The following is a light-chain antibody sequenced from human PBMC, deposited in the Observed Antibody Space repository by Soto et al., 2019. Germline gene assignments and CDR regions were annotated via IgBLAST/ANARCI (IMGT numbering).Light chain of an antibody. J-gene: IGKJ1*01. CDR1: PSVSGSN. CDR3: QQYNSYSVT. V-gene: IGKV3-20*01. Sequence: EIVLTQSPGTLSLSPGERATLSCRASPSVSGSNLAWYQQKPGQAPRLVIYGASSRATGIPSRFSGSGSGTEFTLVISSLQPDDFATYYCQQYNSYSVTFGQGTKVDIK. CDR2: GAS.